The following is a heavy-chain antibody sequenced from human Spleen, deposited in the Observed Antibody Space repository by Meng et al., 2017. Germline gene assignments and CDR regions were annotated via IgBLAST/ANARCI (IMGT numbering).Heavy chain of an antibody. V-gene: IGHV3-23*01. CDR1: GFTFSSYA. Sequence: GESLKISCAASGFTFSSYAMSWVRQAPGKGLEWVSAISGSGGSTYYADSVKDRFTISRDNSKNTLYLQMNSLRAEDTAVYYCAKVIQDYYGSGSSHDFDYWGQGTLVTVSS. J-gene: IGHJ4*02. CDR2: ISGSGGST. D-gene: IGHD3-10*01. CDR3: AKVIQDYYGSGSSHDFDY.